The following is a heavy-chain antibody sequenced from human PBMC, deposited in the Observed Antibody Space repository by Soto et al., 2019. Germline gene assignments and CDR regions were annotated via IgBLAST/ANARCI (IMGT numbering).Heavy chain of an antibody. J-gene: IGHJ4*02. CDR3: AREYSRPYYFDY. Sequence: LSLTCTVSGGSISSYYWSWIRQPPGKGLEWIGYVYYSGSTNYNPSLQSRVTISVDTSNNQFSLKLNSMTAADTAVYYCAREYSRPYYFDYWGQGTLVTVSS. V-gene: IGHV4-59*01. CDR1: GGSISSYY. CDR2: VYYSGST. D-gene: IGHD2-21*01.